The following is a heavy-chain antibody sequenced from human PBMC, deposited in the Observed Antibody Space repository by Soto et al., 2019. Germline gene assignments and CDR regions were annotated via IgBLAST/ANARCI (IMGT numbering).Heavy chain of an antibody. V-gene: IGHV4-30-4*01. CDR2: IYYSGST. Sequence: SETLSLTCTVSGGSISSGDYYWSWIRQPPGKGLEWIGYIYYSGSTYYNPSLKSRVTISVDTSKNQFSLKLSSVTAADTAVYYCPRAVAYTINWFDPWGQGTLVTVSS. D-gene: IGHD3-16*01. CDR1: GGSISSGDYY. J-gene: IGHJ5*02. CDR3: PRAVAYTINWFDP.